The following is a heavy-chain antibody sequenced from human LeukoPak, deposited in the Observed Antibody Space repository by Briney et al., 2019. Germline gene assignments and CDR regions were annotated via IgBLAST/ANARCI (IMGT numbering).Heavy chain of an antibody. V-gene: IGHV1-69*13. CDR1: GYTFSTYG. J-gene: IGHJ6*02. D-gene: IGHD3-3*01. Sequence: VASVKVSCKASGYTFSTYGITWVRQAPGQGLEWMGGIIPIFGTANYAQKFQGRVTITADESTSTAYMELSSLRSEDTAVYYCARTTFYDFWSGNEPPYYYGMDVWGQGTTVTVSS. CDR3: ARTTFYDFWSGNEPPYYYGMDV. CDR2: IIPIFGTA.